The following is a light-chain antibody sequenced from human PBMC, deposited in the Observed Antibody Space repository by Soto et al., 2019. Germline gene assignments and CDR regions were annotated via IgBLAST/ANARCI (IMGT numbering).Light chain of an antibody. CDR3: SSYTSSSTPLV. V-gene: IGLV2-14*01. CDR1: SRDVGGYNF. J-gene: IGLJ2*01. CDR2: EVT. Sequence: QSALTQPASVSGSPGQSITISCTGTSRDVGGYNFVSWYQQHPGNAPKLIIYEVTNRPSGVSFRFSGSKSGNTASLTISGLQAEDEADYYCSSYTSSSTPLVFGGGTKLTVL.